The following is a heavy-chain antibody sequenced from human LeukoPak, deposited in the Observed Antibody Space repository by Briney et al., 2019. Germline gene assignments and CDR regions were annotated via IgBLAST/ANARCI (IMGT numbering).Heavy chain of an antibody. CDR1: GDSISSLF. V-gene: IGHV4-4*07. CDR2: IYGSRST. CDR3: ARDSGTTGEVKFDP. D-gene: IGHD3-10*01. Sequence: SETLSLTCTVSGDSISSLFLSWIRQPAGKGLEWIGRIYGSRSTTYNPSLKSRVTMSVDTSKNQFSLKLTSVTAAGTAVYYCARDSGTTGEVKFDPWGHGILVTVSS. J-gene: IGHJ5*02.